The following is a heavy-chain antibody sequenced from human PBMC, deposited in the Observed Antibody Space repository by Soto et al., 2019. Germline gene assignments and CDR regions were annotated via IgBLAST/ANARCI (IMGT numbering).Heavy chain of an antibody. CDR2: INAGNGNT. CDR1: GYTFTIYA. V-gene: IGHV1-3*01. J-gene: IGHJ4*02. D-gene: IGHD3-22*01. Sequence: ASVKVSCKASGYTFTIYAMHWVRQAPGQRLEWMGWINAGNGNTKYSQKFQGRVTITRDTSASTAYMELSSLRSEDTAVYYCARDQTPDYYYDSSGYYDYWGQGTLVTVSS. CDR3: ARDQTPDYYYDSSGYYDY.